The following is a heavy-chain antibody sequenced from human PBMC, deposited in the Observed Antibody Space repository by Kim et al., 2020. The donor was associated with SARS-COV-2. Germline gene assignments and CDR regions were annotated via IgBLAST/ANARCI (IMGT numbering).Heavy chain of an antibody. D-gene: IGHD5-18*01. CDR3: EIRPRGYNFGVHNYGLDV. CDR1: GGSISNSNYY. V-gene: IGHV4-39*01. Sequence: SETLSLTCSVSGGSISNSNYYWGWIRQPPGKGLEWIGSLYYSGTAYYNPSLKSRVTISLDKSTEQFSLRLTSVTAADTARYFCEIRPRGYNFGVHNYGLDVWRQGTTVVVAT. J-gene: IGHJ6*01. CDR2: LYYSGTA.